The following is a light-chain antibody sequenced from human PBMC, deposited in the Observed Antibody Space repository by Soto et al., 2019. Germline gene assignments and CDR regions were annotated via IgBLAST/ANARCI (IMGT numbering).Light chain of an antibody. CDR3: QQHNNWPIT. J-gene: IGKJ5*01. CDR1: QSVSSSY. V-gene: IGKV3D-20*02. CDR2: GAS. Sequence: EIVLTQSPGTLSLSPGERATLSCRASQSVSSSYLAWYQQKPGQPPRLLIYGASSRATGIPDRFSGSGSGTDFTLTISSLQSEDFALYFCQQHNNWPITFGQGTRLEIK.